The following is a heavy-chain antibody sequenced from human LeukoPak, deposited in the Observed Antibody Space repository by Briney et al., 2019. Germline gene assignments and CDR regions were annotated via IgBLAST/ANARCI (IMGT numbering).Heavy chain of an antibody. J-gene: IGHJ3*01. V-gene: IGHV4-38-2*02. Sequence: KPSETLSLTCSVSGYSISSGYYWGWIRQPPGKGLEWIGSMYHSGNTYYSPSLKSRVSISVDTSKNQFSLKLSSTTAADTAVYYCAREGIVGTSGAFDVWGQGSMVTVSS. CDR3: AREGIVGTSGAFDV. CDR1: GYSISSGYY. D-gene: IGHD1-26*01. CDR2: MYHSGNT.